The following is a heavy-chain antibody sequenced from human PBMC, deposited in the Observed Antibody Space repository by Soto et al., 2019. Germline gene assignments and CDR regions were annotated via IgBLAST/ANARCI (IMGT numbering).Heavy chain of an antibody. CDR2: INPNSGGT. CDR1: GYTFTDYY. V-gene: IGHV1-2*04. CDR3: ARAHCGGDCYSGVDY. Sequence: QVQLVESGAEVKKPGASVKVSCKASGYTFTDYYMHWLRQAPGQGLEWMGWINPNSGGTNYAQKFQGWVTMTRDTSISTAYMELSRLRSDDTAVYYCARAHCGGDCYSGVDYWGQGTLVTVSS. J-gene: IGHJ4*02. D-gene: IGHD2-21*02.